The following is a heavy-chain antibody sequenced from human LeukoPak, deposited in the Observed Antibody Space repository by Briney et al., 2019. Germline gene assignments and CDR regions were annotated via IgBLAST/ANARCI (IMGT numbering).Heavy chain of an antibody. Sequence: GGSLSLSCAASGFAFSVSWMHWVRQAPGKGLVWVSAIKSDGGTAYADSVKGRFTISRDNAKDTVYLQMNSLRDEDTAVYYCAKDYFGSLEYWGQGTLVTVSS. J-gene: IGHJ4*02. V-gene: IGHV3-74*03. CDR1: GFAFSVSW. CDR3: AKDYFGSLEY. CDR2: IKSDGGT. D-gene: IGHD2/OR15-2a*01.